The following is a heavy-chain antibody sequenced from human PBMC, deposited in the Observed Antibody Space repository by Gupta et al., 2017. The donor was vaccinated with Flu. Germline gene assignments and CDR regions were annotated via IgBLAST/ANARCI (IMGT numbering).Heavy chain of an antibody. V-gene: IGHV4-59*01. J-gene: IGHJ4*02. Sequence: QVQLQESGPGLVPPSETLSLTCTVSGGSISSYYWSWIRQPPGKGLEWIGYIYYSGSTNYNPSLKSRVTISVDTSKNQFSLKLSSGTAADTAVYYCATSSIAARTFDYWGQGTLVTVSS. CDR2: IYYSGST. D-gene: IGHD6-6*01. CDR3: ATSSIAARTFDY. CDR1: GGSISSYY.